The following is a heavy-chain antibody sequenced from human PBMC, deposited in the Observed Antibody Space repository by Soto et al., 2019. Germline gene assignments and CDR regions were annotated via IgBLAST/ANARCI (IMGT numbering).Heavy chain of an antibody. CDR3: ARGRSMRENYYYYGMDV. V-gene: IGHV1-2*04. Sequence: VASVKVSCKASGYTFTGYYMHWVRQAPGQGLEWMGWINPNSGGTNYAQKFQGWVTMTRDTSISTAYMELSRLRSDDTAVYYCARGRSMRENYYYYGMDVWGQGTTVTVSS. D-gene: IGHD2-8*01. CDR1: GYTFTGYY. J-gene: IGHJ6*02. CDR2: INPNSGGT.